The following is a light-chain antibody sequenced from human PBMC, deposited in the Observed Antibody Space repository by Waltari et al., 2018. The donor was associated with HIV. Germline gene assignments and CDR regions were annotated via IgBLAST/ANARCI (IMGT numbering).Light chain of an antibody. J-gene: IGKJ2*01. Sequence: EIMLTQSPLLLPATPGEPAFIFCKSNQSLLHSDSSFSDCYYQKPGQSPQLLMYLRSSRAAGVSDRFTGAGSGTDFTLIINSVEAEDVGTYYCMQTLQTPYTFGQGTKLELK. CDR2: LRS. V-gene: IGKV2-28*01. CDR1: QSLLHSDSS. CDR3: MQTLQTPYT.